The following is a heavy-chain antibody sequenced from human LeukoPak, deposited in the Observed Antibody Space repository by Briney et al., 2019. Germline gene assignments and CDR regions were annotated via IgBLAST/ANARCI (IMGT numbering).Heavy chain of an antibody. CDR2: IYYSGSS. CDR1: GGSMNNYY. J-gene: IGHJ5*02. V-gene: IGHV4-59*01. CDR3: ARDYGDFRHWFDP. Sequence: SETLSLTCTVSGGSMNNYYWTWIRQPPGKGLEWVGHIYYSGSSDYNPSPKSRVTISGDTSKNQFSLKLSSVTAADTAVYYCARDYGDFRHWFDPWGQGTLVTVSS. D-gene: IGHD4-17*01.